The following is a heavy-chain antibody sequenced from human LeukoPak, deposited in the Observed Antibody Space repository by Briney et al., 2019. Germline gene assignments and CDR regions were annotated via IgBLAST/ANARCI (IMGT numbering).Heavy chain of an antibody. V-gene: IGHV3-9*01. Sequence: PGGSLRLSCAASGFTFEDSAMHWLRLVPGKGLELVARIDWNGGGIGYADSVKGRFTISRDNAKNSLYLQLNSLRPEDTALYYCTKGLNKAGYYYMDVWGKETTVTVSS. CDR2: IDWNGGGI. CDR1: GFTFEDSA. CDR3: TKGLNKAGYYYMDV. J-gene: IGHJ6*03.